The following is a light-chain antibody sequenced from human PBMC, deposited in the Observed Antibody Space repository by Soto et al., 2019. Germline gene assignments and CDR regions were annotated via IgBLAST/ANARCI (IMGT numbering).Light chain of an antibody. J-gene: IGKJ4*01. CDR1: QKINNI. CDR2: LAS. CDR3: QQGLDNPRT. Sequence: DIQMTQSPSSLSASVGDSVTITCRASQKINNILNWYQQKPGKAPKLLIFLASTLESGVPSRFGGSGSGTDFTLSISSLQPEDSATYYCQQGLDNPRTFGGGTKVEIQ. V-gene: IGKV1-39*01.